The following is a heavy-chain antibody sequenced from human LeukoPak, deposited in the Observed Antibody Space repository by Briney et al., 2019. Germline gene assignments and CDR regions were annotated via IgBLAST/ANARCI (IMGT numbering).Heavy chain of an antibody. CDR3: ARGLRYFDWLSNEQWYWFDP. D-gene: IGHD3-9*01. V-gene: IGHV1-46*01. Sequence: GASVKVSCKASGYTFTSYYMHWVRQAPGQGLEWMGIINPSGGSTSYAQKFQGRVTMTRDMSTSTVYMELSSLRSEDTAVYYCARGLRYFDWLSNEQWYWFDPWGQGTLVTVSS. CDR2: INPSGGST. CDR1: GYTFTSYY. J-gene: IGHJ5*02.